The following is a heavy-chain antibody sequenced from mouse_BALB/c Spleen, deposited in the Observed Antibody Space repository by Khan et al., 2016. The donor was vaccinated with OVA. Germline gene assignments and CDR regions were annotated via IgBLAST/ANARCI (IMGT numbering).Heavy chain of an antibody. V-gene: IGHV9-3*02. J-gene: IGHJ4*01. Sequence: QIQFVQSGPELKKPGETVKLSCKASGYTFTNYGMNWVKQAPGKGLKWMGWINTNTGEPTYAEEFKGRFAFSLETSASTAYLQINNLINEDTATYYCGSGYDAMDYGGQGTSVTVSS. CDR2: INTNTGEP. CDR1: GYTFTNYG. CDR3: GSGYDAMDY.